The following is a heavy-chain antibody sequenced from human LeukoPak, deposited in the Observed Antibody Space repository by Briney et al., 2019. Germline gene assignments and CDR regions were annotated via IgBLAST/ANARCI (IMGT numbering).Heavy chain of an antibody. CDR1: GFTFSDHY. CDR2: ISYDGSNK. D-gene: IGHD3-9*01. Sequence: PGGSLRLSCAASGFTFSDHYMDWVRQAPGKGLEWVAVISYDGSNKYYADSVKGRFTISRDNSKNTLYLQMNSLRAEDTAVYYCASQLRYFDWLDPRFYYYYYMDVWGKGTTVTISS. CDR3: ASQLRYFDWLDPRFYYYYYMDV. J-gene: IGHJ6*03. V-gene: IGHV3-30*03.